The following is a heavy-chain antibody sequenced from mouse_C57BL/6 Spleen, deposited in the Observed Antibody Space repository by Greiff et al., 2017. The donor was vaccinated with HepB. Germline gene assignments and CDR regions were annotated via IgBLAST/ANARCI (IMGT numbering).Heavy chain of an antibody. J-gene: IGHJ4*01. V-gene: IGHV1-19*01. CDR1: GYTFTDYY. D-gene: IGHD2-3*01. CDR3: ARSDGYYEDAMDY. CDR2: INPYNGGT. Sequence: VHVKQPGPVLVKPGASVKMSCKASGYTFTDYYMNWVKQSHGKSLEWIGVINPYNGGTSYNQKFKGKATLTVDKSSSTAYMELNSLTSEDSAVYYCARSDGYYEDAMDYWGQGTSVTVSS.